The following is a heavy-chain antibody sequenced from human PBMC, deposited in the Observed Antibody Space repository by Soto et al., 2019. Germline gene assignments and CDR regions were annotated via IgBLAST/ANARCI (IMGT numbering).Heavy chain of an antibody. CDR3: AKAPRPLLRYFDLLPQMVY. CDR2: ISGSGGST. CDR1: GFTFSSYA. D-gene: IGHD3-9*01. V-gene: IGHV3-23*01. J-gene: IGHJ4*02. Sequence: PGGSLRLSCAASGFTFSSYAMSWVRQAPGKGLEWVSAISGSGGSTYYADSVKGRFTISRDNSKNTLYLQMNSLRAEDTAVYYCAKAPRPLLRYFDLLPQMVYWGQGTLVTVSS.